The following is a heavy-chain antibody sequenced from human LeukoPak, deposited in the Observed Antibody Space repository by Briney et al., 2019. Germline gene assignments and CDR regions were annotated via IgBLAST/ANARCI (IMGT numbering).Heavy chain of an antibody. D-gene: IGHD6-19*01. CDR3: ATPGWYGTEYFQH. V-gene: IGHV1-69*04. Sequence: GSSVKVSCKASGGTFSSYAISWVRQAPGQGLEWMGRIIPILGIANYAQKFQGRVTITADKSTSTAYMELSSLRSEDTAVYYCATPGWYGTEYFQHWGQGTLVTVSS. J-gene: IGHJ1*01. CDR2: IIPILGIA. CDR1: GGTFSSYA.